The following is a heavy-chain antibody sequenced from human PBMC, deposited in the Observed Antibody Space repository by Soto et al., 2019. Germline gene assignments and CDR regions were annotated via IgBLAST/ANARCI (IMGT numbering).Heavy chain of an antibody. CDR1: GFTFSSYS. Sequence: EVQLVESGGGLVQPGGSLRLSCAASGFTFSSYSMNWVRQAPGKGLEWVSYISSSSSTIYYADSVKGRFTISRDNAKNSLYLQMNSLRDEDTAVYYCARPGSGSYVRGYYYGMDVWGQGTTVTVSS. V-gene: IGHV3-48*02. CDR3: ARPGSGSYVRGYYYGMDV. D-gene: IGHD3-10*01. CDR2: ISSSSSTI. J-gene: IGHJ6*02.